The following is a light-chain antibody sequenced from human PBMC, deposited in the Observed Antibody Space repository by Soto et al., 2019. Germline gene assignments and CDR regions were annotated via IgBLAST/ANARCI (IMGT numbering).Light chain of an antibody. Sequence: QSALTQPASVSGSPGQSITISCTGTSSDVGGYYYVSWYQQYPGKAPKLMIYEVSNRPSGVSHRFSGSKSGNTASLTISGLQADDEADYYCSSVTSTHTGVFGGGTKVTVL. CDR2: EVS. CDR1: SSDVGGYYY. CDR3: SSVTSTHTGV. J-gene: IGLJ3*02. V-gene: IGLV2-14*01.